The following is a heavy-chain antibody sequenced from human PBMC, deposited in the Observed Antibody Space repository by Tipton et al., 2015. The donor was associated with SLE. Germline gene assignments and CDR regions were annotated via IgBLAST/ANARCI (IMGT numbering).Heavy chain of an antibody. Sequence: TLSLTCTVSGGSFSSINYFWGWIRQPPGKGLEWIGTIYYSGSTYYNLSLKSRVTISVDTSRNQFSLRLSSVTAADTAVYYCATFSQSRLFDYWGQGRLVTVSS. CDR3: ATFSQSRLFDY. V-gene: IGHV4-39*07. D-gene: IGHD3-3*02. J-gene: IGHJ4*02. CDR1: GGSFSSINYF. CDR2: IYYSGST.